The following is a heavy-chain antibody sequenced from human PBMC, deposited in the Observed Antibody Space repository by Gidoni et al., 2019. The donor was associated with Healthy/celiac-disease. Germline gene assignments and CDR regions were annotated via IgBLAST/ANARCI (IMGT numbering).Heavy chain of an antibody. D-gene: IGHD2-2*01. CDR2: ISYDGSNK. V-gene: IGHV3-30*18. CDR1: GFTFSSYG. Sequence: QVQLVESGGGVVQPGRSLRLSCAASGFTFSSYGMHWVRQAPGKGLEWVAVISYDGSNKYYADSVKGRFTISRDNSKNTLYLQMNSLRAEDTAVYYCAKGCSSTSCYYYGMDVWGQGTTVTVSS. J-gene: IGHJ6*02. CDR3: AKGCSSTSCYYYGMDV.